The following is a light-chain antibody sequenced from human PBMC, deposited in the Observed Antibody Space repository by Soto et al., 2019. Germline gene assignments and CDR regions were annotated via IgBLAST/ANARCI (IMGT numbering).Light chain of an antibody. Sequence: DIQMTQSPSSLSAAVGDRVTITCQASRYITNSLHWFQQKPGKAPKXLIYDASILQAGVPSRFSGSGSGIDFTFTISSLQPEDIATYYCQQYDNLPLTFGGGTKVDIK. CDR2: DAS. J-gene: IGKJ4*01. V-gene: IGKV1-33*01. CDR1: RYITNS. CDR3: QQYDNLPLT.